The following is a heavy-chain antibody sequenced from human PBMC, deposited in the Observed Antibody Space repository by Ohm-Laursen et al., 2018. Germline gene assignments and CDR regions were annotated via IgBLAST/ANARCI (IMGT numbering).Heavy chain of an antibody. CDR2: IYHRGTT. J-gene: IGHJ3*01. D-gene: IGHD3-3*01. CDR3: ARAFWNGYNDAFDV. V-gene: IGHV4-38-2*01. Sequence: SQTLSLTCVVSGYSITSGYYWGWIRQPPGKGLEWIGSIYHRGTTYYNPSLKSRVTISVDTSKNQFSLKLSSVTAADTAVYYCARAFWNGYNDAFDVWGQGTMVTVSS. CDR1: GYSITSGYY.